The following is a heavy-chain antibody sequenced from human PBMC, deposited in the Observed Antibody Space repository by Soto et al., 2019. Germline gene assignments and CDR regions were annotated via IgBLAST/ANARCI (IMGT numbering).Heavy chain of an antibody. D-gene: IGHD2-2*01. CDR1: GFTLSPFW. V-gene: IGHV3-74*01. J-gene: IGHJ6*02. CDR3: ARRVVPATPGPSYGMDV. Sequence: PGGSLRLGCAASGFTLSPFWMHGVRQAPGKGLVWVSHINGDASTIVYAASVKGRFIISRDDSKSIVYLQMNSLKAEDTALYYCARRVVPATPGPSYGMDVWGQGTTVTVSS. CDR2: INGDASTI.